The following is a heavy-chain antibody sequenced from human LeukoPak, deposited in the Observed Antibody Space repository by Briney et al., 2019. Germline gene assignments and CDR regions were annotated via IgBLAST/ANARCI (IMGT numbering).Heavy chain of an antibody. D-gene: IGHD2-2*01. CDR1: GGSFSGYY. V-gene: IGHV4-34*01. Sequence: SETLSLTCAVYGGSFSGYYWSWIRQPPGKGLEWIGEINHSGSTNYNPSLKSRVTISVDTSKNQFSLKLSSVTAADTAVYYCARGGARYCSSTSCPLLGYWGQGTLVTVSS. CDR2: INHSGST. CDR3: ARGGARYCSSTSCPLLGY. J-gene: IGHJ4*02.